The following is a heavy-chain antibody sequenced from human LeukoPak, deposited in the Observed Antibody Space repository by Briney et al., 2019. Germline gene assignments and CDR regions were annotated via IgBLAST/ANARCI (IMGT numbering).Heavy chain of an antibody. Sequence: PGGSLRLSCAASGFTFSSYGIHWVRQAPGKWLEWVALISSNGKNKDYADSVKGRFTISRDNSENTLYLQMNSLRAEDTAVYYCARTMYYYDSSCSLAVWGQGTTVTVTS. CDR3: ARTMYYYDSSCSLAV. CDR2: ISSNGKNK. D-gene: IGHD3-22*01. V-gene: IGHV3-30*04. J-gene: IGHJ6*02. CDR1: GFTFSSYG.